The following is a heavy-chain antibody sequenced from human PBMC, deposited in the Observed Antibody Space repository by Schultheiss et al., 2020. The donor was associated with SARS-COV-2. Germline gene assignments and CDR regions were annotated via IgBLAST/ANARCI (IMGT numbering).Heavy chain of an antibody. CDR1: GASLSFDY. J-gene: IGHJ5*02. CDR2: IYYSGST. CDR3: AREDRSSSGNNWFDP. V-gene: IGHV4-59*12. D-gene: IGHD6-13*01. Sequence: SETLSLTCTVSGASLSFDYWSWIRQSPGKGLEWIGYIYYSGSTYYNPSLKSRVTISVDKSKNQFSLKLSSVTAADTAVYYCAREDRSSSGNNWFDPWGQGTLVTVSS.